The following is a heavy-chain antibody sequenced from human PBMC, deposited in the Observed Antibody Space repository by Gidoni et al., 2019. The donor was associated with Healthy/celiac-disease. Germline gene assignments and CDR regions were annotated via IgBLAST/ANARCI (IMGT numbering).Heavy chain of an antibody. Sequence: HVPLKESGPVLVKPTESLTPTCSVTGFSLSKARMGVSWTGQPPGKALEWLAHTFSNDEKSYSTTLKSRLAIARDTIKSQVVLNTTNMDPVDTATYYCAAFYEGRATGDASGDYWGQGTLVTVSS. CDR1: GFSLSKARMG. V-gene: IGHV2-26*01. J-gene: IGHJ4*02. D-gene: IGHD2-8*02. CDR3: AAFYEGRATGDASGDY. CDR2: TFSNDEK.